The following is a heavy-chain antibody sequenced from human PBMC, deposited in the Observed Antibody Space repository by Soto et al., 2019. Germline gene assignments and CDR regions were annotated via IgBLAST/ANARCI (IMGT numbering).Heavy chain of an antibody. CDR1: GGSFSGYY. CDR2: INHSGST. D-gene: IGHD2-2*01. J-gene: IGHJ5*02. CDR3: ARGMSRGYCSSTSCYGKVGHRGNWFDP. V-gene: IGHV4-34*01. Sequence: SETLSLTCAVYGGSFSGYYWSWIRQPPGKGLEWIGEINHSGSTNYNPSLKSRVTISVDESKNQFSLKLSSVTAADTAVYYCARGMSRGYCSSTSCYGKVGHRGNWFDPWGQGTLVTVSS.